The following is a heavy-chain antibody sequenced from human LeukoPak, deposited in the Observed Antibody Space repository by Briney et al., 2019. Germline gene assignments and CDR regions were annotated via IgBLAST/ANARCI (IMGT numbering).Heavy chain of an antibody. D-gene: IGHD6-13*01. CDR1: GYTFTDYY. J-gene: IGHJ6*03. V-gene: IGHV1-2*02. CDR2: INPNSGGT. Sequence: ASVKVSCKASGYTFTDYYMHWVRQAPGQGLEWMGWINPNSGGTNFAQKFQGRVTMTRDTSISTAYMELSRLRSDDTAVYYCAKAAAGSQHSYYYYYYLDVWGTGTTVTISS. CDR3: AKAAAGSQHSYYYYYYLDV.